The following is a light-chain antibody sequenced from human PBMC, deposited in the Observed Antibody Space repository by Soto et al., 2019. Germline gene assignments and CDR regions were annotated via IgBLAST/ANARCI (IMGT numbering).Light chain of an antibody. CDR1: SSDVGAYMY. V-gene: IGLV2-14*01. Sequence: QSALTQPASVSGSPGQSITISCTGTSSDVGAYMYVSWYQQHPGKAPKLMIYDVSNRPSGVSNRFSGFKSGNTASLTISGPQAEDRAGYYCRPYISSGTSWVFGGGTKLTVL. CDR2: DVS. J-gene: IGLJ3*02. CDR3: RPYISSGTSWV.